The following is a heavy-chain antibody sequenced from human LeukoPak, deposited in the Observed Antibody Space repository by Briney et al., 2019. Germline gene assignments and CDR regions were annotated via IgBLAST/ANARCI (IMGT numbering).Heavy chain of an antibody. D-gene: IGHD6-19*01. Sequence: GGSLRLSCAASGFTFSSYAMSWVRQAPGKGLEWVSLISWDGGYTHYIDSVKGRFTISRDNSKNSLYLQMNSLRPDDTALYYCAKSSTSGWYGSGDDYWGQGTLVTVSS. J-gene: IGHJ4*02. V-gene: IGHV3-43D*03. CDR2: ISWDGGYT. CDR3: AKSSTSGWYGSGDDY. CDR1: GFTFSSYA.